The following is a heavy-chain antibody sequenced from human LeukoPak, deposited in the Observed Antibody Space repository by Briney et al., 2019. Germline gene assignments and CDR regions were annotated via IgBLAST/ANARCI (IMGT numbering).Heavy chain of an antibody. V-gene: IGHV3-74*01. CDR2: IVGDGSYT. Sequence: PGGSLRLSCAASRFTFNSYWMHWVRQAPGKGLVWVSRIVGDGSYTNYADSVKGRLTISRDNAKNTLFLQMNSLRAEDTAVYYCARDGSNSHAFDVWGLGTMVTVSS. D-gene: IGHD5-24*01. CDR3: ARDGSNSHAFDV. CDR1: RFTFNSYW. J-gene: IGHJ3*01.